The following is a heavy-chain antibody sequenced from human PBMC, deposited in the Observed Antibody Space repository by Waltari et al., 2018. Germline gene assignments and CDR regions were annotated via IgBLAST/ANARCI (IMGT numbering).Heavy chain of an antibody. CDR3: AGEGYDYVWWSYEDD. D-gene: IGHD3-16*01. V-gene: IGHV4-4*07. CDR2: IYTSGST. CDR1: GGSISIYY. J-gene: IGHJ4*02. Sequence: QVQLQESGPGLVKPSETLSLTCTVSGGSISIYYWSWIRQPAGKGLAGIGRIYTSGSTNYNPSLKCRVTMAVDTSKNQFSRKLSSVTAADTAVYYCAGEGYDYVWWSYEDDWGQGTLVTVSS.